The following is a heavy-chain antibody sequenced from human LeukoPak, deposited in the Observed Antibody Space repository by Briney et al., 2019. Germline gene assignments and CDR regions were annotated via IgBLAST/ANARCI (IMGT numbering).Heavy chain of an antibody. V-gene: IGHV3-48*04. CDR3: ARDKGGYSYGLRPFDY. Sequence: PGGSLRLSCAASGFTFSSYSMNWVRQAPGKGLEWVSYISSSSSTIYYADSVKGRFTISRDNAKNSLYLQMNSLRAEDTAVYYCARDKGGYSYGLRPFDYWGQGTLVTVSS. D-gene: IGHD5-18*01. CDR1: GFTFSSYS. CDR2: ISSSSSTI. J-gene: IGHJ4*02.